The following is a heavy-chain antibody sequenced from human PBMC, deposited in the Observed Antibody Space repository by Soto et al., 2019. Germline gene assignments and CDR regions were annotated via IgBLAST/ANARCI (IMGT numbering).Heavy chain of an antibody. CDR1: GFTFSSYA. J-gene: IGHJ4*02. Sequence: EVQLLESGGGLVQPGGSLRLSCAASGFTFSSYAMGWVRQAPGKGLQWVSGIGGNGGTTRYADSVKGRFTISRDNSKNTVYLQMNSLRVEDTAVYYCAKTLYGGCDYWGRGTLVTVSS. CDR3: AKTLYGGCDY. V-gene: IGHV3-23*01. D-gene: IGHD5-12*01. CDR2: IGGNGGTT.